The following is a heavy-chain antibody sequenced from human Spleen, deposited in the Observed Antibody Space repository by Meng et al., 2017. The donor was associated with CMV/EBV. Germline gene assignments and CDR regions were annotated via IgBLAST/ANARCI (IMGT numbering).Heavy chain of an antibody. V-gene: IGHV3-48*03. CDR1: GFFFSNFP. Sequence: GGSLRLSCATSGFFFSNFPMHWVRQAPGKGLEWVSYISGSDGTIYYADSVRGRFTISRDNAKTSVYPQMDTLRAEDTAVYYCARGSGSPFDYWGQGTLVTVSS. D-gene: IGHD3-10*01. CDR3: ARGSGSPFDY. CDR2: ISGSDGTI. J-gene: IGHJ4*02.